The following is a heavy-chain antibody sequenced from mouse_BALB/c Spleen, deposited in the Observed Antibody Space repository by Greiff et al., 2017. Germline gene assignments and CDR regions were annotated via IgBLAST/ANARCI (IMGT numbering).Heavy chain of an antibody. Sequence: QVHVKQSGPGLVQPSQSLSITCTVSGFSLTSYGVHWVRQSPGKGLEWLGVIWSGGSTDYNAAFISRLSISKDNSKSQVFFKMNSLQANDTAIYYCAREAYYRSLAYWGQGTLVTVSA. D-gene: IGHD2-14*01. CDR1: GFSLTSYG. CDR3: AREAYYRSLAY. CDR2: IWSGGST. V-gene: IGHV2-2*02. J-gene: IGHJ3*01.